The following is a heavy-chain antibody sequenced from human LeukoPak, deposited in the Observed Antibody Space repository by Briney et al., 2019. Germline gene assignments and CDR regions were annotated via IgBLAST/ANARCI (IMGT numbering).Heavy chain of an antibody. J-gene: IGHJ3*02. D-gene: IGHD3-22*01. CDR2: ISSSGST. CDR3: ASGPTYYYDSSGHLNAFDI. CDR1: GGSISSYY. Sequence: SETLSLTCSVSGGSISSYYWSWIRQPAGKGLEWIGRISSSGSTNYNPSLKSRVTISVDTSKNQFSLKLSSVTAADTAVYYCASGPTYYYDSSGHLNAFDIWGQGTMVTVSS. V-gene: IGHV4-4*07.